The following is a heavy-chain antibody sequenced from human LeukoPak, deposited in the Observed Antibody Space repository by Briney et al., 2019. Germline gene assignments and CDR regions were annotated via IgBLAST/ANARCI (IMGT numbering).Heavy chain of an antibody. CDR2: IYYSGST. V-gene: IGHV4-30-2*01. Sequence: PSETLSLTCAVSGGSISSGGYSSSWIRQPPGKALEWIGYIYYSGSTYYNPSLKSRVTISVDRSTNQFSLKLSSVTAADTAVYYCARGRSRVDHWGQGTLVTVSS. J-gene: IGHJ4*02. D-gene: IGHD6-13*01. CDR3: ARGRSRVDH. CDR1: GGSISSGGYS.